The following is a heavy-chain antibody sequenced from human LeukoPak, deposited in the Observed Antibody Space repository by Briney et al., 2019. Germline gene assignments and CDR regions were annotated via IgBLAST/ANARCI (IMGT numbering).Heavy chain of an antibody. CDR2: ISYDGSNK. Sequence: GRSLRLSCAASGFTFSSYGMHWVRQAPGKGLEWVAVISYDGSNKYYADSVKGRFTISRDNSKNTLYLQMNSLRADDTAVYYCVRDSGYNWNYKFDYWGQGTLVTVSS. J-gene: IGHJ4*02. CDR3: VRDSGYNWNYKFDY. CDR1: GFTFSSYG. V-gene: IGHV3-30*03. D-gene: IGHD1-7*01.